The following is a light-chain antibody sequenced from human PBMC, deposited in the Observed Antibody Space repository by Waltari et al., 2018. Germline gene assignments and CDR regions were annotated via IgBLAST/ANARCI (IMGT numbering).Light chain of an antibody. V-gene: IGLV2-14*03. J-gene: IGLJ2*01. CDR2: DVS. CDR1: SSDIGAYKY. CDR3: SSYAGGNSLGI. Sequence: QSALTQPASVSGSPGQSITISCTGTSSDIGAYKYVSWYQQHPGKAPRLILYDVSSRPSGVPNRSSGSKSGNTASRTISGLQADDDADYYCSSYAGGNSLGIFGAGTKLTVL.